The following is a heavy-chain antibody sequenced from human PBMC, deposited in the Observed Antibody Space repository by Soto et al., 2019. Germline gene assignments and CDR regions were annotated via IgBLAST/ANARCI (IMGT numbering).Heavy chain of an antibody. CDR1: GGSISSGGYY. CDR3: ARRRPKIYYFDY. CDR2: IYYSGST. V-gene: IGHV4-31*03. Sequence: PSETLSLTCTVSGGSISSGGYYWSWIRQHPGKGLEWIGYIYYSGSTYYNPSLKSRVTISVDTSKNQFSLKLSSVTAADTAVYYCARRRPKIYYFDYWGQGTLVTVSS. J-gene: IGHJ4*02.